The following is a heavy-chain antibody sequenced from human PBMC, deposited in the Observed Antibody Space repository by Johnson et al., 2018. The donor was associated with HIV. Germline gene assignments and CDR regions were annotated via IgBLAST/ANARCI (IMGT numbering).Heavy chain of an antibody. Sequence: VQLVDSGGCLVQPGGSLRLSCAASGFTFSSSAMSWVRQAPGKGLEWVSAISVSGGSTYYADSVKGRFTISRDNSKNTLYRQMNSLRAEDTAVYYCARFLLGFDIWGQGTMVTVSS. CDR2: ISVSGGST. CDR1: GFTFSSSA. CDR3: ARFLLGFDI. J-gene: IGHJ3*02. V-gene: IGHV3-23*04. D-gene: IGHD3-3*01.